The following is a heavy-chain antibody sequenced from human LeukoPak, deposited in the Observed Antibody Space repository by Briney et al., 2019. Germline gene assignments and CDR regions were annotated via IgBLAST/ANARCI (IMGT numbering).Heavy chain of an antibody. CDR2: ISYDGSNK. CDR1: GFTFSSYA. J-gene: IGHJ4*02. D-gene: IGHD3-10*01. Sequence: PGRSLRLSCAASGFTFSSYAMHWVRQAPGKGLEWVAVISYDGSNKYYADSVKGRFTISRDNSKNTLYLQMNSLRAEDTAVYYCARDIAMPGGFGELEGYFNYWGQGTLVTVSS. CDR3: ARDIAMPGGFGELEGYFNY. V-gene: IGHV3-30-3*01.